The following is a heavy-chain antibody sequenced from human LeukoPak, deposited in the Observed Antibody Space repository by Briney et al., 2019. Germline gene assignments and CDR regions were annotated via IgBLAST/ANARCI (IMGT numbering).Heavy chain of an antibody. D-gene: IGHD3-10*01. Sequence: GASVKVSCKVSGYTLTELSMHWVRQAPGKGLEWMGGFDPEDGETIYAQKFQGRVTMTEDTSTDTAYMERSSLRSEDTAVYYCATVATMGQHSPYFDYWGQGALVTVSS. CDR2: FDPEDGET. CDR1: GYTLTELS. V-gene: IGHV1-24*01. J-gene: IGHJ4*02. CDR3: ATVATMGQHSPYFDY.